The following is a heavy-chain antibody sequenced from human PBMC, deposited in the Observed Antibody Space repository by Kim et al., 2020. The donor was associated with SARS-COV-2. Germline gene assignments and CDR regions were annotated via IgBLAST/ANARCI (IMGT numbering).Heavy chain of an antibody. CDR3: ARGDWDTIFGVVIRYDAFDI. J-gene: IGHJ3*02. CDR2: INTNTGNP. CDR1: GYTFTSYA. Sequence: ASVTVSCKASGYTFTSYAMNWVRQAPGQGLEWMGWINTNTGNPTYAQGFTGRFVFSLDTSVSTAYLQISSLKAEDTAVYYCARGDWDTIFGVVIRYDAFDIWGQGTMVTVSS. V-gene: IGHV7-4-1*02. D-gene: IGHD3-3*01.